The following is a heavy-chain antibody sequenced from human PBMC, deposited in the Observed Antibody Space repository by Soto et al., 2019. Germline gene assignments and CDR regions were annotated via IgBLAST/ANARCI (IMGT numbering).Heavy chain of an antibody. CDR2: IIPIFGTA. CDR3: ARGLNWNYVGRDPFDP. V-gene: IGHV1-69*13. Sequence: SVKVSCKASGGTFSSYAISWVRQAPGQGLEWMGGIIPIFGTANYAQKFQGRVTITADESTSTAYMELSSLRSEDTAVYYCARGLNWNYVGRDPFDPWGQGTLVTVSS. CDR1: GGTFSSYA. J-gene: IGHJ5*02. D-gene: IGHD1-7*01.